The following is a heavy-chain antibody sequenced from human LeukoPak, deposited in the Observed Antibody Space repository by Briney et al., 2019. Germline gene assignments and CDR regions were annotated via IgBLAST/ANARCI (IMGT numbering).Heavy chain of an antibody. D-gene: IGHD6-6*01. Sequence: GRSLRLSCAASGFTFSSYGMHWVRQAPGQGLEWMGIINPSGGSTSYAQKFQGRVTMTRDTSTSTVYMELSSLRSEDTAVYYCARGAPESSSSRRWFDPWGQGTLVTVSS. CDR1: GFTFSSYG. V-gene: IGHV1-46*01. CDR2: INPSGGST. CDR3: ARGAPESSSSRRWFDP. J-gene: IGHJ5*02.